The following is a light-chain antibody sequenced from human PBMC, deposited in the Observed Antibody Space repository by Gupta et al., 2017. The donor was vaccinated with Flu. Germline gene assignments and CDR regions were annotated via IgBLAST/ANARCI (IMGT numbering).Light chain of an antibody. Sequence: QSALTQPPSASGSPGQSVTISCTETSSDVGGYNYVSWYQQHPGKAPKYIIYEVSKRPSGVPDRFSGSKSGNTASLTVSGLQAEDEADYYCSSYAGSNNFVFGTGTKVTVL. V-gene: IGLV2-8*01. CDR2: EVS. CDR1: SSDVGGYNY. J-gene: IGLJ1*01. CDR3: SSYAGSNNFV.